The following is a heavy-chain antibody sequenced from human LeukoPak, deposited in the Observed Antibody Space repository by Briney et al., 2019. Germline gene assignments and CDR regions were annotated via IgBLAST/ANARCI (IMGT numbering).Heavy chain of an antibody. Sequence: GSLRLSCAASGFSFTTYWMSWVRQAPGKGPEWVANINQDGTEKYYVDSVKGRFTISRDNGKNSLYLQMNSLRAEDTAVYYCAKLAKYFYGSETFYFFEHWGQGTPVTASS. V-gene: IGHV3-7*01. CDR3: AKLAKYFYGSETFYFFEH. J-gene: IGHJ4*02. CDR1: GFSFTTYW. D-gene: IGHD3-10*01. CDR2: INQDGTEK.